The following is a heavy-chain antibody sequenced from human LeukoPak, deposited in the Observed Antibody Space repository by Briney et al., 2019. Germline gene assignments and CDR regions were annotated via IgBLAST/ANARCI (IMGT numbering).Heavy chain of an antibody. Sequence: GGSLRLSCAASGFTFSSYWMSWVRQAPGKGLERVANIKQDGSEKYYVDSVKGRFTISRDNAKNSLYLQMNSLKTEDTAVYYCTIDPNSGIMTTDYWGQGTLVTVSS. CDR3: TIDPNSGIMTTDY. V-gene: IGHV3-7*03. J-gene: IGHJ4*02. CDR2: IKQDGSEK. D-gene: IGHD3-16*01. CDR1: GFTFSSYW.